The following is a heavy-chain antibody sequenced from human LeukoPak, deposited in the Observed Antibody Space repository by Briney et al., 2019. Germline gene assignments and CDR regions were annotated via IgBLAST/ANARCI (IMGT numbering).Heavy chain of an antibody. J-gene: IGHJ6*03. Sequence: GASVKVSCKASGYTFTIYAMNWVRQAPGQGLEWMGWINTNTGNPTYAQGFTGRFVFSLDTSVSTAYLQISSLKAEDIAVYYCARGHVWGRYYYYMDVWGKGTTVTVSS. D-gene: IGHD1-26*01. V-gene: IGHV7-4-1*02. CDR1: GYTFTIYA. CDR2: INTNTGNP. CDR3: ARGHVWGRYYYYMDV.